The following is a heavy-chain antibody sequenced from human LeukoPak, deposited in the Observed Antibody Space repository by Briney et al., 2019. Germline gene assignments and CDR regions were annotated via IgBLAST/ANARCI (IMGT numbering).Heavy chain of an antibody. CDR3: ARGSHAGREAFDI. CDR1: GFTVSSNY. CDR2: IYSGGST. J-gene: IGHJ3*02. Sequence: PGGSLRLSCAASGFTVSSNYMSWVRQAPGKGLEWVSVIYSGGSTYYADSEKGRFTISRDNSKNTLYLQMNSLRAEDTAVYYCARGSHAGREAFDIWGQGTMVTVSS. V-gene: IGHV3-66*02. D-gene: IGHD2-2*01.